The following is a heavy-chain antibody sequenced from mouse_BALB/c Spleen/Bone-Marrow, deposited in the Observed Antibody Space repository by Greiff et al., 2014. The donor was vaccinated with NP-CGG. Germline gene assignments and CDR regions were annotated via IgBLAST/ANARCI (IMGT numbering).Heavy chain of an antibody. J-gene: IGHJ2*01. Sequence: VQLQQSGSVLVRPGASVKLSCKASGYTFTSSWMHWTKQRPGQGLEWIGEIHPNSGNTNYNEKFKGKATLTVDTYSSTAYVDLSSLTSEDSAVYYCARGFTTPDYWGQGTTLTVSS. CDR2: IHPNSGNT. V-gene: IGHV1S130*01. D-gene: IGHD1-1*01. CDR3: ARGFTTPDY. CDR1: GYTFTSSW.